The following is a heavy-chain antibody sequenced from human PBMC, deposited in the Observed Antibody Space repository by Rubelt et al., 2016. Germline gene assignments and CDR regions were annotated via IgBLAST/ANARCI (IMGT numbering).Heavy chain of an antibody. V-gene: IGHV4-39*07. CDR3: ARCSSSDCQGFDL. CDR2: IYYSGST. D-gene: IGHD6-19*01. CDR1: GGSISSSSYY. J-gene: IGHJ2*01. Sequence: QLQLQESGPGLVKPSETLSLTCTVSGGSISSSSYYWGWIRQPPGKGLEWIGSIYYSGSTYYNPSLKSRVTISVDTSKNQFSLKLSSVTAADTAVYYCARCSSSDCQGFDLWGRGTLVTVSS.